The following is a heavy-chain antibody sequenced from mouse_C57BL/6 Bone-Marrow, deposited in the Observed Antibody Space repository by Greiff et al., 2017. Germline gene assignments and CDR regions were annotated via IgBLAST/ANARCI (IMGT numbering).Heavy chain of an antibody. Sequence: EVNVVESGPGLAKPSQTLSLTCSFTGYSITSDYWNWIRKFPGNKLEYMGYISYSGSTYYNPSPKIRIPLTRDTSKNQYYLQLNSGTSEDTATDYCARYRDYDESYFDYWGQGTTLTVSS. J-gene: IGHJ2*01. CDR3: ARYRDYDESYFDY. CDR1: GYSITSDY. D-gene: IGHD2-4*01. CDR2: ISYSGST. V-gene: IGHV3-8*01.